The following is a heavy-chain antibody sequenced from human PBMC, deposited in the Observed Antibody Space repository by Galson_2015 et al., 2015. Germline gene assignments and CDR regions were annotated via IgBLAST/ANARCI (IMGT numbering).Heavy chain of an antibody. CDR3: TPDLGGSSPDY. D-gene: IGHD1-26*01. CDR1: GFTFSNAW. CDR2: IKSKTDGGTS. Sequence: SLRLSCAASGFTFSNAWMSWVRQAPGKGLEWVARIKSKTDGGTSDYAAPVKGRFTISRDDSKNKLYLQMNSLKTEDSDVYYCTPDLGGSSPDYWGQGTLVTVSS. J-gene: IGHJ4*02. V-gene: IGHV3-15*01.